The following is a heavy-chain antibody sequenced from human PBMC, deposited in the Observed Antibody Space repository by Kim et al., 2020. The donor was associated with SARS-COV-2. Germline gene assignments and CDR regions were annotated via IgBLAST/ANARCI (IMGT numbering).Heavy chain of an antibody. Sequence: GGSLRLSCTASGFTFGDYAMSWVRQAPGKGLEWVSFIRSKTYGGTTEYAASVKGRFTISRDDSKSIAYLQMNSLKTEDTAVYYCTSRAESMAGIFLDYWGQGTLVTVSS. CDR2: IRSKTYGGTT. CDR1: GFTFGDYA. J-gene: IGHJ4*02. V-gene: IGHV3-49*04. D-gene: IGHD6-19*01. CDR3: TSRAESMAGIFLDY.